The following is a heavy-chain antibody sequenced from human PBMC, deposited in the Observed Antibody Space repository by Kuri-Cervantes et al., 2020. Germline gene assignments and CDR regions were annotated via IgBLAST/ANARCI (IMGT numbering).Heavy chain of an antibody. CDR1: GYSISSGHS. D-gene: IGHD4-17*01. Sequence: GSLRLSCSVSGYSISSGHSWGWIRQPPGKGLEWIGNLYHSGIPYYNPSLKSRVTISVDTSKNQFSLKLSSVTAADTAVYYCARQRYGDHHPRDYWGQGTLVTVSS. CDR2: LYHSGIP. V-gene: IGHV4-38-2*02. J-gene: IGHJ4*02. CDR3: ARQRYGDHHPRDY.